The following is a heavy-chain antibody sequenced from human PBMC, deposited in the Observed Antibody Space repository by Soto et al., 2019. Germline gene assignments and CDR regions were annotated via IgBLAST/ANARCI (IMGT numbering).Heavy chain of an antibody. D-gene: IGHD3-10*01. CDR2: KYYTGSA. J-gene: IGHJ2*01. Sequence: TLSLTCTVSGGSISISDFFWGWVRQPPGKGLEWIGIKYYTGSAYYNPSLKSRVAISVDTSTNQFSLKLTSVTAADTAVFYCVRQVGLGKWNLDLWGRGTLVTVSS. CDR1: GGSISISDFF. CDR3: VRQVGLGKWNLDL. V-gene: IGHV4-39*01.